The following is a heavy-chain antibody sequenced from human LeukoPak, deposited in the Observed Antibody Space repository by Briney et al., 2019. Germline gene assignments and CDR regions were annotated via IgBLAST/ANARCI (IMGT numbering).Heavy chain of an antibody. Sequence: PSETLSLTCTVSGGSISSNYSSWIRQPPGKGLEWIGYIYYSGSTNYNPSLKSRVTISVDTSKNQFSLKLSSVTAADTAVYYCARHGLLRYFDWLSYYFDYWGQGTLVTVSS. V-gene: IGHV4-59*08. J-gene: IGHJ4*02. CDR1: GGSISSNY. D-gene: IGHD3-9*01. CDR3: ARHGLLRYFDWLSYYFDY. CDR2: IYYSGST.